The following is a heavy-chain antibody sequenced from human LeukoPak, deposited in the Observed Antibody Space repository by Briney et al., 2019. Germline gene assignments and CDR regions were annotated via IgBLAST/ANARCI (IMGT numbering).Heavy chain of an antibody. Sequence: GASVKVSCKASGYTFTSYYMHWVRQAPGQGLEWMGIINPSGGSTSYAQKFQGRVTITADKSTSTAYMELSSLRSEDTAVYYCARDQRWLQPYYFDYWGQGTLVTVSS. CDR3: ARDQRWLQPYYFDY. V-gene: IGHV1-46*01. CDR1: GYTFTSYY. J-gene: IGHJ4*02. D-gene: IGHD5-24*01. CDR2: INPSGGST.